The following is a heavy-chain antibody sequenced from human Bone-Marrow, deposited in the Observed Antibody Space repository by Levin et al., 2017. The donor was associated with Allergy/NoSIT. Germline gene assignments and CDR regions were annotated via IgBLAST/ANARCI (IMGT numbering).Heavy chain of an antibody. CDR2: ISYDGSNK. CDR1: GFTFSSSA. D-gene: IGHD4-11*01. Sequence: LSLTCAASGFTFSSSAVNWVRQAPGKGLEWVAVISYDGSNKYYADSVKGRFTISRDNSRNTLYLQMNSLRAEDTATYYCARDYSNSQRRSFDIWGQGTMVTVSS. V-gene: IGHV3-30-3*01. CDR3: ARDYSNSQRRSFDI. J-gene: IGHJ3*02.